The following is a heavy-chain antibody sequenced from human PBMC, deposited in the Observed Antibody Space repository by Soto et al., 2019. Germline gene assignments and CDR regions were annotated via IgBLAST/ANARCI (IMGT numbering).Heavy chain of an antibody. V-gene: IGHV4-39*01. Sequence: AETLSLTCAVSGGSISSTTYYWAWIGQPPGKGLEWVATIDYSGATYYNPSLKSRLTISVDTSKNQFSLRLSSVTAADTAMYYCARYYDNSNRPYFLHWCPGTLVTVFS. CDR2: IDYSGAT. D-gene: IGHD3-22*01. J-gene: IGHJ1*01. CDR1: GGSISSTTYY. CDR3: ARYYDNSNRPYFLH.